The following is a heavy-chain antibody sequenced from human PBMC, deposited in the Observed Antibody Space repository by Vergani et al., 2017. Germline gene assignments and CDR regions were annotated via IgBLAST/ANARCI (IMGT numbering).Heavy chain of an antibody. D-gene: IGHD3-3*01. CDR1: GGSISSYY. V-gene: IGHV4-59*01. J-gene: IGHJ4*02. Sequence: QVQLQESGPGLLKPSETLSLTCTVSGGSISSYYWSWIRQPPGKGLEWIGYIYYSGSTNYNPSLKSRVTISVDTSKNQFSLKLSSVTAADTAVYYCARDSPFGVTDYWGQGTLVTVSS. CDR3: ARDSPFGVTDY. CDR2: IYYSGST.